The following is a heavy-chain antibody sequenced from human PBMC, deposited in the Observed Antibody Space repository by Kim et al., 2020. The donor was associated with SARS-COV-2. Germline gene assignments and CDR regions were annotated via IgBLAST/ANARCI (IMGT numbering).Heavy chain of an antibody. D-gene: IGHD6-13*01. Sequence: GGSLRLSCAASGFTFNNFAMAWVRQAPGKGLEWVSTISGGGDKTFHADSVKGRFTISRDNSKNTLYLQMNSLRVEDTALYYCAKDAGGSWYRGKYWGQGTLVTVSS. J-gene: IGHJ4*02. CDR2: ISGGGDKT. V-gene: IGHV3-23*01. CDR1: GFTFNNFA. CDR3: AKDAGGSWYRGKY.